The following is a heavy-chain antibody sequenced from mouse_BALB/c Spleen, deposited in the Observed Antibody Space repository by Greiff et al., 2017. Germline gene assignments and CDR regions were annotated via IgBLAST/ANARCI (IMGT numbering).Heavy chain of an antibody. J-gene: IGHJ2*01. CDR2: ISSGGST. D-gene: IGHD1-1*01. Sequence: EVMLVESGGGLVKPGGSLKLSCAASGFTFSSYAMSWVRQTPEKRLAWVASISSGGSTYSPDSVKGRFTISRDNARNILYLQMSSLRSEDTAMYYCARGEDYYGSSYYFDYWGQGTTLTVSS. CDR1: GFTFSSYA. V-gene: IGHV5-6-5*01. CDR3: ARGEDYYGSSYYFDY.